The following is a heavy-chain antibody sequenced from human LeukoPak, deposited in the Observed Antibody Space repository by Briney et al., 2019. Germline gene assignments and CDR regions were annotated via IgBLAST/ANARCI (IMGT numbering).Heavy chain of an antibody. CDR2: IIPILGIA. V-gene: IGHV1-69*04. CDR3: AKTGDDPATAIYAFDI. CDR1: GGTFSSYA. Sequence: SSVKVSCKASGGTFSSYAISWVRQAPGQGLEWMGRIIPILGIANYAQKFQGRVTITADKSTSTAYMELSSLRAEDTAVYYCAKTGDDPATAIYAFDIWGQGTMVTVSS. D-gene: IGHD2-21*02. J-gene: IGHJ3*02.